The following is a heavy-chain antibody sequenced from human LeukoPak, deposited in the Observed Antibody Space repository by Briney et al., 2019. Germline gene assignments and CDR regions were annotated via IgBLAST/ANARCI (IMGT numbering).Heavy chain of an antibody. CDR3: GRELDGSVDY. CDR1: GFTFSTYW. J-gene: IGHJ4*02. V-gene: IGHV3-7*01. Sequence: GGSLRLSCAASGFTFSTYWMSWVRQAPGKGLEWVANIQQDGIKKYYVDSAEGRFTISRENAKNSLFLQMSSLRADDTAVYYCGRELDGSVDYWGQGTLVTVSS. D-gene: IGHD3-10*01. CDR2: IQQDGIKK.